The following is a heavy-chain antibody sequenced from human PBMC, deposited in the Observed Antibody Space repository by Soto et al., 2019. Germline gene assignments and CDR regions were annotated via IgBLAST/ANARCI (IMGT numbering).Heavy chain of an antibody. V-gene: IGHV3-30-3*01. D-gene: IGHD5-18*01. Sequence: GGSLRLSCAASGFTFSSYALHWVRQAPGKGLEWVALISYDGSNKYYADSVKGRFTISRDNSKNTLYLQMNSLRAEDTAVYYCAKARYSYGSFDYWGQGTLVTVSS. CDR3: AKARYSYGSFDY. CDR2: ISYDGSNK. CDR1: GFTFSSYA. J-gene: IGHJ4*02.